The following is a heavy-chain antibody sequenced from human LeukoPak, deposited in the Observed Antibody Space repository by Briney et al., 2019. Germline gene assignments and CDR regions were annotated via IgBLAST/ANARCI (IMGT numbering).Heavy chain of an antibody. D-gene: IGHD2-2*01. V-gene: IGHV3-23*01. Sequence: GGSLRLSCATSGFIFSSYAMSWVRQAPGKGLEWVSAISESGGTTYYAHSVKGRFTISRDNSKSTLYLQMNSLRAEDTALYYCARDCGSTSCYDYWGQGTLVTVSS. CDR2: ISESGGTT. CDR3: ARDCGSTSCYDY. J-gene: IGHJ4*02. CDR1: GFIFSSYA.